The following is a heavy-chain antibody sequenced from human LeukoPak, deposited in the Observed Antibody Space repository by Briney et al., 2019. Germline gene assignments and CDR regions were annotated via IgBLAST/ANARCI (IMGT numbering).Heavy chain of an antibody. Sequence: GGSLRLSCAASGCTYSDYWMSWVRQAPGKGLEWVANIKTDGSEKYYVDSVKGRFTISRDNAKNSLYLQMSSLRAEDTAVYYCARGGWRPDPWGQGTLVTVSS. J-gene: IGHJ5*02. V-gene: IGHV3-7*01. CDR1: GCTYSDYW. CDR2: IKTDGSEK. D-gene: IGHD6-19*01. CDR3: ARGGWRPDP.